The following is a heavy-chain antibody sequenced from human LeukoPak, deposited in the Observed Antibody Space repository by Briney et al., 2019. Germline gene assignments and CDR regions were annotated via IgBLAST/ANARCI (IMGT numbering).Heavy chain of an antibody. CDR3: VRVWGHSGYDYFPFDY. CDR2: INGDGRYI. J-gene: IGHJ4*02. D-gene: IGHD5-12*01. Sequence: PGGSLRLSCAASGFTSSTYTMNWVRQAPGKGLEWVSSINGDGRYIYYAGSMKGRFTISRDNAKNSLYLQMNSLRAEDTAMYYCVRVWGHSGYDYFPFDYWGQGTLVTVSS. V-gene: IGHV3-21*01. CDR1: GFTSSTYT.